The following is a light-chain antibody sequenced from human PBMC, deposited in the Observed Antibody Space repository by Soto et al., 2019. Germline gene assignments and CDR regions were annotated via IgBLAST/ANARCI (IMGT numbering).Light chain of an antibody. J-gene: IGLJ2*01. CDR1: SSDVGGYNY. CDR3: SSYTSSSTQV. CDR2: DVS. V-gene: IGLV2-14*01. Sequence: QSALTQPASVSGSPGQSITISCTGTSSDVGGYNYVSWYQQHPGKAPKLMIYDVSNRPSGVSNRFSGSKSGNTASLTISGLQADYQADYHCSSYTSSSTQVFGGGTKLTVL.